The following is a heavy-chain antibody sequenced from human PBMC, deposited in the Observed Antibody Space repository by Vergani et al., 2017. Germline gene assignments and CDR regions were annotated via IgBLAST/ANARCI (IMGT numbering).Heavy chain of an antibody. J-gene: IGHJ4*02. D-gene: IGHD2-21*01. CDR1: GGSISSYY. CDR3: ARAWKHSTRFDY. Sequence: QVQLQESGPGLVKPSETLSLTCTVSGGSISSYYWSWIRQPPGKGLEWIGYIYYSGSTNYNPSLKSRATISVDTSKNQFSLKLSSVTAADTAVYYCARAWKHSTRFDYWGQGTLVTVSS. V-gene: IGHV4-59*01. CDR2: IYYSGST.